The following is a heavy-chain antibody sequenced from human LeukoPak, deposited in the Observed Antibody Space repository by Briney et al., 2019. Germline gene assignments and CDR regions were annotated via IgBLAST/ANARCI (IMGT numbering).Heavy chain of an antibody. CDR1: GYTLTSYY. V-gene: IGHV1-46*01. D-gene: IGHD3-10*01. J-gene: IGHJ3*02. CDR2: INPSGGST. Sequence: ASVKVSCKASGYTLTSYYMHWVRQAPGQGLEWMGIINPSGGSTSYAQKIQGRVTMTRDTSTSTVYMELSSLRSEDTAVYYCARFSDLDAFDIWGQGTMVTVSS. CDR3: ARFSDLDAFDI.